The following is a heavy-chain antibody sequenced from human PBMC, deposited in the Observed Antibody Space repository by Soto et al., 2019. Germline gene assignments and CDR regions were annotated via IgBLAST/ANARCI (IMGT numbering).Heavy chain of an antibody. Sequence: PGGSLRLSCAASGFTFSSYAMSWVRQAPGKGLEWVSAISGSGGSTYYADSVKGRFTISRDNSKNTLYLQMNSLRAEDTAVYYCAKDTTYYYGSGSYYAFDYWGQGTLVTVSS. J-gene: IGHJ4*02. CDR3: AKDTTYYYGSGSYYAFDY. CDR1: GFTFSSYA. CDR2: ISGSGGST. V-gene: IGHV3-23*01. D-gene: IGHD3-10*01.